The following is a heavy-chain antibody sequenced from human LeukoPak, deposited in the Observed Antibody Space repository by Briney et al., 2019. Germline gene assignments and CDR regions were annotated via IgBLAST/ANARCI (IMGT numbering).Heavy chain of an antibody. CDR2: ISSSGST. V-gene: IGHV4-61*02. J-gene: IGHJ3*02. Sequence: PSQTLSLTCTVSGDSISSGDYYWSWIRQPAGKGLEWIGRISSSGSTNYNPSLKSRVTISVDTSKNQFSLKLSSVTAADTAVYYCARESNWNDPFDIWGQGTMVTVSS. CDR1: GDSISSGDYY. CDR3: ARESNWNDPFDI. D-gene: IGHD1-1*01.